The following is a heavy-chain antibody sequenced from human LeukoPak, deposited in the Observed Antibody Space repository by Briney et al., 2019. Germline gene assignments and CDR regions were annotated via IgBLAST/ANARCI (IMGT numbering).Heavy chain of an antibody. V-gene: IGHV4-4*07. Sequence: SETLSLTCSVSGDSMTTFDWSWIRQPAGKGLEWVGQVFTSGTTAYSASLKSRLTISLDKSNNQVSLKLISVTAADTAVYYCARHSPPGWYYFDSWGQGALVIVSS. J-gene: IGHJ4*02. CDR3: ARHSPPGWYYFDS. CDR1: GDSMTTFD. D-gene: IGHD6-19*01. CDR2: VFTSGTT.